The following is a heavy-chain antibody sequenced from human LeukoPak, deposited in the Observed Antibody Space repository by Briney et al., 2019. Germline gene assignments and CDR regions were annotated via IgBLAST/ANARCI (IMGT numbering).Heavy chain of an antibody. CDR2: IIPIFGTA. CDR1: GGTFSSYA. Sequence: SVKVSCKASGGTFSSYAISWVRQAPGQGLEWMGGIIPIFGTANYAQKFQGRVTITADESTSTAYMELSSLRSEDTAVYYCARDHWEVPPTSPYNWFDPWGQGTLVTVSS. J-gene: IGHJ5*02. D-gene: IGHD2-2*01. CDR3: ARDHWEVPPTSPYNWFDP. V-gene: IGHV1-69*13.